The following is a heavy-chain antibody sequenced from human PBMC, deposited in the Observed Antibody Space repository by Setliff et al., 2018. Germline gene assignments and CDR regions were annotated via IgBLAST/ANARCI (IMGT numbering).Heavy chain of an antibody. V-gene: IGHV4-39*07. J-gene: IGHJ4*02. Sequence: PSETLSLTCTVSGGSISGSGHYWGWIRQPPGKGLEWIGSIYYIGNTDSHPSLKSRVSISIDTSKNQFSLNVRSVTAADTAIYYCAKGRGEMDSWGQGILVTVSS. CDR1: GGSISGSGHY. CDR2: IYYIGNT. D-gene: IGHD3-10*01. CDR3: AKGRGEMDS.